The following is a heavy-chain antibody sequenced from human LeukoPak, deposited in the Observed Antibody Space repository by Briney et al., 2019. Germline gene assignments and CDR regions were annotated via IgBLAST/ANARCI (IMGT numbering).Heavy chain of an antibody. CDR1: GFTFSSYS. CDR2: ISSSSSYI. D-gene: IGHD2-2*01. Sequence: GGSLRLSCAASGFTFSSYSMNWVRQAPGKGLEWVSSISSSSSYIYYADSVKGRFTISRDNAKNSPYLQMNSLRAEDTAVYYCARESRVVVPAAVTLDYWGQGTLVSVSS. V-gene: IGHV3-21*01. J-gene: IGHJ4*02. CDR3: ARESRVVVPAAVTLDY.